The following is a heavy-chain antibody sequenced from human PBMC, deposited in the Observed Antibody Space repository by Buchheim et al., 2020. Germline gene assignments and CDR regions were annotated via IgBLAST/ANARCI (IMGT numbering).Heavy chain of an antibody. CDR1: GGSISSSSYY. Sequence: QLQLQESGPGLVKPSETLSLTCTVSGGSISSSSYYWGWIRQPPGEGLEWIGSIYYSGSTYYNPSLKSRVTLSVDTSKNQFSLKLSSVTAADTAVYYCASLPIAVAGTVMKGFDYWGQGTL. J-gene: IGHJ4*02. D-gene: IGHD6-19*01. CDR3: ASLPIAVAGTVMKGFDY. CDR2: IYYSGST. V-gene: IGHV4-39*01.